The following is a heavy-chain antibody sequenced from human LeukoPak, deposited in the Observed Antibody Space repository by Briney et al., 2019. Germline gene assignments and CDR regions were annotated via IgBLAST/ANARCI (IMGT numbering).Heavy chain of an antibody. V-gene: IGHV3-21*01. Sequence: PGGSLRLSCTASGFTFSGYSMNWIRQAPGKGLEWVSSFGTRSTSIYHAGSVKGRFAISRDNSKNTLYLQMNSLRAEDTAVYYCARGPERSYQTWFDPWGQGTLVTVSS. J-gene: IGHJ5*02. D-gene: IGHD1-26*01. CDR2: FGTRSTSI. CDR3: ARGPERSYQTWFDP. CDR1: GFTFSGYS.